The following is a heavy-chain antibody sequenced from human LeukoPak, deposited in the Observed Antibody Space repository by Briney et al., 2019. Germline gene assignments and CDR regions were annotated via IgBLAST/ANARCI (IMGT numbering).Heavy chain of an antibody. Sequence: PSETLSLTCTVSGYSISSGYYWGWIRQPPGKGLEWIGSIYYSGSTYDNPSLKSRVTISVDTSKNQFSLKLSSVTAADTAMYYCARVSRGNSVGGDYWGQGTLGHRLL. CDR3: ARVSRGNSVGGDY. J-gene: IGHJ4*02. V-gene: IGHV4-38-2*02. D-gene: IGHD4-23*01. CDR2: IYYSGST. CDR1: GYSISSGYY.